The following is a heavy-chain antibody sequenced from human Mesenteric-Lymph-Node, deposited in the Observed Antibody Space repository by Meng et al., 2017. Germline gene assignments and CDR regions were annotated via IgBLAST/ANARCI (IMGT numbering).Heavy chain of an antibody. Sequence: GESLKISCAVSGFTFSSYWMHWVRQAPGKGLVWVSRINSDGSSTSYADSVKGRFTISRDNAKNTLYLQMNSLRAEDTAVYYCARGYSGSYRVDYWGQGILVTVSS. J-gene: IGHJ4*02. V-gene: IGHV3-74*01. CDR2: INSDGSST. CDR3: ARGYSGSYRVDY. CDR1: GFTFSSYW. D-gene: IGHD1-26*01.